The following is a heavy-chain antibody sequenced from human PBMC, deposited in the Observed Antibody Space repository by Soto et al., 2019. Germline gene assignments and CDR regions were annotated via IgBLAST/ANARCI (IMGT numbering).Heavy chain of an antibody. CDR3: ARGRRTTVTIDY. D-gene: IGHD4-17*01. J-gene: IGHJ4*02. CDR1: GGSFSGYY. Sequence: SETLSLTCAVYGGSFSGYYWSWIRQPPGKGLEWIGEINHSGSTNYNPSLKSRVTISVDTSKNQFSLKLSSVTAADTAVYYCARGRRTTVTIDYWGQGTQVTV. V-gene: IGHV4-34*01. CDR2: INHSGST.